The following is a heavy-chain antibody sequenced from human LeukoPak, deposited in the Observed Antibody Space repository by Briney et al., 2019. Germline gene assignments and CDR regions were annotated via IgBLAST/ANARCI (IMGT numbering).Heavy chain of an antibody. J-gene: IGHJ4*02. Sequence: ASVKVSCKASGYTFTGYYMHWVRQAPGQGLEWMGWINPNSGGTNYAQKFQGRVTMTRDTSISTAYMELSRLRSDDTAVYYCARDCGGDCSFPFDYWGQGTLVTASS. D-gene: IGHD2-21*02. CDR3: ARDCGGDCSFPFDY. V-gene: IGHV1-2*02. CDR2: INPNSGGT. CDR1: GYTFTGYY.